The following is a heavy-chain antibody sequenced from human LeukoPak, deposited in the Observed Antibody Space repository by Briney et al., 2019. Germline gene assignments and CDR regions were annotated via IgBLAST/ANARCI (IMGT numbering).Heavy chain of an antibody. V-gene: IGHV3-53*01. D-gene: IGHD5-24*01. CDR1: GFTVSSNY. Sequence: PGGSLRLSCAASGFTVSSNYMTWVRQAPGKGLEWVSAIYSGGSTYYADSAKGRFTISRDNSKNTLYLQMNSLRAEDTAVYYCARDPAGRDGYKGFDYWGQGTLVTVSS. CDR3: ARDPAGRDGYKGFDY. J-gene: IGHJ4*02. CDR2: IYSGGST.